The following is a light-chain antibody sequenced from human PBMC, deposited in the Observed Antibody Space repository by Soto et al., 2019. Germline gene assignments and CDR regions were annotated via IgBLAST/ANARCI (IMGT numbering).Light chain of an antibody. V-gene: IGLV2-14*01. CDR1: TVDVGGYNY. CDR2: DVS. CDR3: SSYTGSSTYVV. Sequence: QSALTQPASVSGSPGQSITISCTGTTVDVGGYNYVSWYQQHPGKPPKLMIYDVSNRPSGVSNRFSGSKSGNTASLTISGLQAEDEADYYCSSYTGSSTYVVFGGGTKVTVL. J-gene: IGLJ2*01.